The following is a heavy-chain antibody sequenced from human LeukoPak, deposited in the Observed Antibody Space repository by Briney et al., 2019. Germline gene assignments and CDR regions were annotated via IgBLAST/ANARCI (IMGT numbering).Heavy chain of an antibody. J-gene: IGHJ3*01. V-gene: IGHV3-74*01. CDR3: ARVIGWDEPFDL. D-gene: IGHD1-26*01. CDR2: INTDGSST. Sequence: GGSLRLSCAASGFSFSSYAMSWVRQAPGKGLVWVSRINTDGSSTNYADSVKGRFAVSRDNAKNTLYLQMNSLRVEDTAVYYCARVIGWDEPFDLWGQGTTVTVSS. CDR1: GFSFSSYA.